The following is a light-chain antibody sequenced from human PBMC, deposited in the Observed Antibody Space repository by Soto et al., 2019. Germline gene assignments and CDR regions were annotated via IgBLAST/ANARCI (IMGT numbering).Light chain of an antibody. CDR3: SSYTSSSTLYV. CDR1: SRDVGGYNY. V-gene: IGLV2-14*01. CDR2: DVS. Sequence: QSALTQPASVSGSPGQSITISCTGTSRDVGGYNYVSWYQQYPGKAPKLLIYDVSNRPSGVSNRFSGSKSGNTASLTISGLQDEDEADYYCSSYTSSSTLYVFGTGTKLTVL. J-gene: IGLJ1*01.